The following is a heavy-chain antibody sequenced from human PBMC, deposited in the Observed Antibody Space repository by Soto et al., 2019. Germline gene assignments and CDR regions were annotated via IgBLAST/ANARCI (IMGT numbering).Heavy chain of an antibody. Sequence: QVQLVESGGGVVQPGRSLRLSCAASGFTFSSYGMHWVRQAPGKGLEWVAVISYDGSNKYYADSVKGRFTISRDNSKYTAKLEMNRVKGEDIVVYYCAKVSRGYSYVRLDYWGQGTLVSVSS. CDR2: ISYDGSNK. D-gene: IGHD5-18*01. CDR3: AKVSRGYSYVRLDY. J-gene: IGHJ4*02. V-gene: IGHV3-30*18. CDR1: GFTFSSYG.